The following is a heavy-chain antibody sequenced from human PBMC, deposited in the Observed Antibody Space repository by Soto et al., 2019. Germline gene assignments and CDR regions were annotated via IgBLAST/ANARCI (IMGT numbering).Heavy chain of an antibody. J-gene: IGHJ3*02. CDR3: ARAFFRYNWNDVLAFDI. V-gene: IGHV1-3*01. D-gene: IGHD1-20*01. CDR2: INAGNGNT. Sequence: ASVKVSCKASGYTFTSYAMHWVRQAPGQRLEWMGWINAGNGNTKYSQKFQGRVTITRDTSASTAYMELSSLRSEDTAVYYCARAFFRYNWNDVLAFDIWGQGTMVTVSS. CDR1: GYTFTSYA.